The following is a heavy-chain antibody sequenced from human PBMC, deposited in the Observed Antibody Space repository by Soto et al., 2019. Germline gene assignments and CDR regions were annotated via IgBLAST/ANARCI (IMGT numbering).Heavy chain of an antibody. D-gene: IGHD2-2*01. CDR1: GFTFSDYY. CDR2: ISSSSSYT. J-gene: IGHJ6*02. V-gene: IGHV3-11*06. CDR3: ARDHHYQLLSPYYYGMDV. Sequence: GGSLRLSCAASGFTFSDYYMSWIRQAPGKGLEWVSYISSSSSYTNYADSVKGRFTISRDNAKNSLYLQMNSLRAEDTAVYYCARDHHYQLLSPYYYGMDVWGQGTTVTVSS.